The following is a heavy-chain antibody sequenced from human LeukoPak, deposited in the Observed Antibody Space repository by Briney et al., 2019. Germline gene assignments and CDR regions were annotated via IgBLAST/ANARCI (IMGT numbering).Heavy chain of an antibody. CDR2: INHSGST. Sequence: PSETLSLTCAVYGGSFSGYYWSWIRQSPGKGLEWIGEINHSGSTNYNPSPKSRVTISVDTSKNQFSLKLSSVTAADTAVYYCARGYQYSSGWYPSTPRLSRYYYYYYMDVWGKGTTVTVS. CDR3: ARGYQYSSGWYPSTPRLSRYYYYYYMDV. J-gene: IGHJ6*03. CDR1: GGSFSGYY. D-gene: IGHD6-19*01. V-gene: IGHV4-34*01.